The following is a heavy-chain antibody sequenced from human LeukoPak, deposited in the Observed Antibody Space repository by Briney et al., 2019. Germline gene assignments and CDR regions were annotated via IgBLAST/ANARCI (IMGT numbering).Heavy chain of an antibody. Sequence: PGGSLRLSCAASGFTFSSYWMHWVRQAPGKGLVWVSRINSDGSSTSYADSVKGRFTISRDNAKNSLYLQMNSLRAEDTALYYCAKDGSSSWFEDAFDIWGQGTMVTVSS. CDR2: INSDGSST. CDR3: AKDGSSSWFEDAFDI. D-gene: IGHD6-13*01. J-gene: IGHJ3*02. V-gene: IGHV3-74*01. CDR1: GFTFSSYW.